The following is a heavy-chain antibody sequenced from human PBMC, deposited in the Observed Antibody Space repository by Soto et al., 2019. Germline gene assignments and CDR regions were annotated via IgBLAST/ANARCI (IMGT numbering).Heavy chain of an antibody. V-gene: IGHV3-30*04. D-gene: IGHD5-12*01. CDR1: GFTFSSYA. J-gene: IGHJ3*02. Sequence: GGSLRLSCAASGFTFSSYAMHWVRQAPGKGLEWVAVISYDGSNKYYADSVKGRFTISRDNSKNTLYLQMNSLRAEDTAVYYCAREDIVATIRNAFDIWGQGTMVTVSS. CDR3: AREDIVATIRNAFDI. CDR2: ISYDGSNK.